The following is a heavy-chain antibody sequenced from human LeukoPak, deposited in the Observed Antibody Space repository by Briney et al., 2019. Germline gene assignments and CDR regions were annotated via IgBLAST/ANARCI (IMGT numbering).Heavy chain of an antibody. D-gene: IGHD3-22*01. CDR3: ARGGYYYDSSGYYLDAFDI. V-gene: IGHV4-59*01. CDR2: IYYSGST. J-gene: IGHJ3*02. CDR1: GGSFSGYY. Sequence: SETLSLTCAVYGGSFSGYYWSWIRQPPGKGLEWIGYIYYSGSTNYNPSLRSRVTISVDTSKNQFSLKLSSVTAADTAVYYCARGGYYYDSSGYYLDAFDIWGQGTMVTVSS.